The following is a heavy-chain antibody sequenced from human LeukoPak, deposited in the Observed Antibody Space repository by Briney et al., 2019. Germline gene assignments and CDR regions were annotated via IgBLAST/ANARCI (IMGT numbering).Heavy chain of an antibody. CDR2: GYYSGST. CDR1: GGSITSYY. D-gene: IGHD3-10*01. Sequence: SETLSLTCTVSGGSITSYYWSWIRQPPGKGLEWIGYGYYSGSTNYNPSLKSRVTISVDTSKNQFSLKLSSVTAADTAVYYCARGYYGSGSYQNDYWGQGTLVTVSS. J-gene: IGHJ4*02. CDR3: ARGYYGSGSYQNDY. V-gene: IGHV4-59*01.